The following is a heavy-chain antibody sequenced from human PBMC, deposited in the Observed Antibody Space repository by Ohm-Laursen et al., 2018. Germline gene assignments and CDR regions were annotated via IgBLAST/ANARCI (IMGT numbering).Heavy chain of an antibody. CDR3: ARRPRPGWGGSVRDI. CDR2: INHSGST. CDR1: GGSFSGYY. Sequence: SETLSLTCAVSGGSFSGYYWSWIRQPPGKGLEWIGEINHSGSTNYNPSLKSRVTISVDTSKNQFSLKLSSVTAADTAVYYCARRPRPGWGGSVRDIWGQGTMVTVSS. D-gene: IGHD3-10*01. V-gene: IGHV4-34*01. J-gene: IGHJ3*02.